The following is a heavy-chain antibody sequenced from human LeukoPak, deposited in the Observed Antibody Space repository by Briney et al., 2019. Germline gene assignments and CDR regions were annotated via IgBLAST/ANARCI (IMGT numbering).Heavy chain of an antibody. D-gene: IGHD2-2*02. CDR2: ISGSGGST. CDR1: GFTFSSYA. Sequence: GGSLRLSCAASGFTFSSYAMSWVRQAPGKGLEWVSAISGSGGSTYYADSVKGRFTISRDNSKNTLYLQMNSLRAEDTAVYYCAKGVSGVPAAIFFGLRTNWFDPWGQGTLVTVSS. CDR3: AKGVSGVPAAIFFGLRTNWFDP. V-gene: IGHV3-23*01. J-gene: IGHJ5*02.